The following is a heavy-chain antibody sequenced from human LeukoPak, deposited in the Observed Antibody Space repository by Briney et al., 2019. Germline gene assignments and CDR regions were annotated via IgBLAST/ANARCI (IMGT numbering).Heavy chain of an antibody. Sequence: ASVKVSCKASGYTFTGYYMHWVRQAPGQGLEWMGWINPNSGGTNYAQKFQGRVTMTRDTSISTAYMELSRLRSDDTAVHYCARGIAAAGPFDPWGQGTLVTVSS. V-gene: IGHV1-2*02. J-gene: IGHJ5*02. CDR2: INPNSGGT. CDR3: ARGIAAAGPFDP. CDR1: GYTFTGYY. D-gene: IGHD6-13*01.